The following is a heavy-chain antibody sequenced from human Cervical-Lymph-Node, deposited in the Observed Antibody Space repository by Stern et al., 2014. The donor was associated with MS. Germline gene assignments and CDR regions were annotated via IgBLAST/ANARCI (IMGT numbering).Heavy chain of an antibody. CDR3: ALSSETSDRWYSLGYDL. Sequence: VQLVESGDEVTKPGSSVKVSCKASGGTFSKFPSSLVRQAPGQGLEWMRGIFPGFGTPTYAQEFRGRVTITADVSTSTVYMELSSLRSDDTAVYYCALSSETSDRWYSLGYDLWGQGTLVTVSS. V-gene: IGHV1-69*01. CDR1: GGTFSKFP. D-gene: IGHD6-13*01. CDR2: IFPGFGTP. J-gene: IGHJ5*02.